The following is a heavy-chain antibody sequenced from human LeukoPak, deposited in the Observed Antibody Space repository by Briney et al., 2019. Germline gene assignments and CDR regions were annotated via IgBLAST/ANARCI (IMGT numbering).Heavy chain of an antibody. CDR3: ARDDYLFGATVVPDY. D-gene: IGHD3-3*01. CDR1: GYTFTSYG. CDR2: ISAYNGNT. J-gene: IGHJ4*02. V-gene: IGHV1-18*01. Sequence: VASVKVSCKASGYTFTSYGISWVRQAPGQGLEWMGWISAYNGNTNYAQKLQGRVTMTTDTSTSTAYMELRSLRSDDTAVYYCARDDYLFGATVVPDYWGQGTLVTVSS.